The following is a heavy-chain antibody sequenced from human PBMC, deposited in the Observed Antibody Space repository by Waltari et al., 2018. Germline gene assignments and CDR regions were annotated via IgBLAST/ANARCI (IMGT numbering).Heavy chain of an antibody. J-gene: IGHJ4*02. CDR3: ARDIAAAGTLFDY. V-gene: IGHV3-33*01. CDR2: IWYDGSNK. D-gene: IGHD6-13*01. Sequence: VQQVESGGRIVKTGKSLRLYCAAYRFTYTSYIINTIRRAPGKGLEWVVFIWYDGSNKYYAESVKGRFTISRDNSKNTLYLQMNSLRDEDTAVYYCARDIAAAGTLFDYWGQGTLVTVSS. CDR1: RFTYTSYI.